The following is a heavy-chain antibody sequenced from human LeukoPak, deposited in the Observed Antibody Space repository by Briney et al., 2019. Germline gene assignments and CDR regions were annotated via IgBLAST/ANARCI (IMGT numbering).Heavy chain of an antibody. J-gene: IGHJ4*02. CDR1: GYRFSNYW. D-gene: IGHD6-6*01. CDR2: IYPGNSDT. V-gene: IGHV5-51*01. CDR3: ASQYSGSNFDY. Sequence: GESLKISCKGSGYRFSNYWIGWVRQMPGKGLEWMGIIYPGNSDTRYSPSFRGQVTIPADKSISTAYLQWSSLKASDTAMYYCASQYSGSNFDYWGQGTLVTVSS.